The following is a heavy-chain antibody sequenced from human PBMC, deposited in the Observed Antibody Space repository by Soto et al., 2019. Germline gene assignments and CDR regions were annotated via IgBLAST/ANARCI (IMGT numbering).Heavy chain of an antibody. CDR3: AGHDRDYGDIWGSYRPGGLFG. D-gene: IGHD3-16*02. Sequence: PSETLSLTCTVSGGSISSSSYYWGWIRQPPGKGLEWIGSIYYSGSTYYNPSLKSRVTISVDTSKNQFSLKLSSVTAADTAVYYCAGHDRDYGDIWGSYRPGGLFGWGQGTRVTVSS. CDR1: GGSISSSSYY. J-gene: IGHJ4*02. V-gene: IGHV4-39*01. CDR2: IYYSGST.